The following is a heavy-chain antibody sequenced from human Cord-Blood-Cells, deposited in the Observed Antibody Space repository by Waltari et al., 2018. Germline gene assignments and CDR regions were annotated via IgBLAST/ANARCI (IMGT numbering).Heavy chain of an antibody. Sequence: QVQLQQWGAGLLKPSETPSLTCAVYGGSFSGYYWSWIRQPPGKGLEWIGEINHSGSTNYNPSLTSRVTISVDTSKNQFSLKRSSVTAADTAVYYCARVVPTYCSSTSCYRIYWYFDLWGRGTLVTVSS. CDR3: ARVVPTYCSSTSCYRIYWYFDL. J-gene: IGHJ2*01. CDR1: GGSFSGYY. CDR2: INHSGST. D-gene: IGHD2-2*01. V-gene: IGHV4-34*01.